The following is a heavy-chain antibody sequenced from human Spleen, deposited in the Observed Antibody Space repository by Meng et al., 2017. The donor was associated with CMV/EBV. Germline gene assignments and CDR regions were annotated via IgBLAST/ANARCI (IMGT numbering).Heavy chain of an antibody. CDR3: AKVGCSSTSCHIDC. CDR2: ISSDGSNK. V-gene: IGHV3-30*04. J-gene: IGHJ4*02. Sequence: GGSLRLSCAASGFTFSSYAMHWVRQTPGKGLEWVALISSDGSNKYYADSVKGRFTISRDTSKNTLYLQMNSLRAEDTALYYCAKVGCSSTSCHIDCWGQGTLVTVSS. CDR1: GFTFSSYA. D-gene: IGHD2-2*02.